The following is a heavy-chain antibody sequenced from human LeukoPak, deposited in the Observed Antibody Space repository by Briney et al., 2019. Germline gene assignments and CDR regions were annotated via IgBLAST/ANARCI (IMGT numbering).Heavy chain of an antibody. CDR3: AKAASSSWPSYYYGMDV. Sequence: GGSLRLSCAASGFIFSSYSMNWVRQAPGKGLEWVSVITGSGGNTYYADSVKGRFTIPKDNSKNTVYLQMSSQRVDDTAVYYCAKAASSSWPSYYYGMDVWGQGTTVTVSS. CDR2: ITGSGGNT. V-gene: IGHV3-23*01. J-gene: IGHJ6*02. CDR1: GFIFSSYS. D-gene: IGHD6-13*01.